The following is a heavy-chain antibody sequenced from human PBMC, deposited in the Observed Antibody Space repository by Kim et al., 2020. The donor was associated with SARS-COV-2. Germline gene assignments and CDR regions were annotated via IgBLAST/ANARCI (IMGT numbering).Heavy chain of an antibody. D-gene: IGHD6-13*01. J-gene: IGHJ4*01. CDR3: ARQVFSSSWTSPFHY. V-gene: IGHV4-39*01. CDR2: IYYDGST. CDR1: GGSVSSTSYF. Sequence: SETLSLTCAVSGGSVSSTSYFWGWIRQPPGKGLEWIGSIYYDGSTHYNPSLKSRVTISVDTSKNQFSLTLNSVTAADTAVFYCARQVFSSSWTSPFHYWG.